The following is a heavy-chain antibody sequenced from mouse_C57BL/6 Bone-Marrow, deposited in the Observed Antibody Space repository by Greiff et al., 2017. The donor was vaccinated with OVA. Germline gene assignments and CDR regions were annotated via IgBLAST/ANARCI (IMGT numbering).Heavy chain of an antibody. Sequence: DVKLVESGGGLVQPGGSLSLSCAASGFTFTDYYMSWVRQPPGKALEWLGFIRNKANGYTTEYSASVKGRFTISRDNSQSILYLQMNALRAEDSATYYCARYFYARPPYAMDYWGQGTSVTVSS. J-gene: IGHJ4*01. V-gene: IGHV7-3*01. CDR3: ARYFYARPPYAMDY. CDR2: IRNKANGYTT. CDR1: GFTFTDYY. D-gene: IGHD1-1*01.